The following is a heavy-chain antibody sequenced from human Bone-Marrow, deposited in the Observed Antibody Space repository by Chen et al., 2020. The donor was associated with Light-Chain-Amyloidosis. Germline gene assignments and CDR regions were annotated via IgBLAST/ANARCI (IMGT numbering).Heavy chain of an antibody. CDR3: ARRLETVTTPFDY. Sequence: QLQLQESGPGLVKPSETLSLTCTVSGGSISSSSYYWGWIRQPPGKGLEWIGSIYYSGSTYYNPSLKSRVTISVDTSKNQFSLKLSSVTAADTAVYYCARRLETVTTPFDYWGQGTLVTVSS. V-gene: IGHV4-39*01. CDR1: GGSISSSSYY. J-gene: IGHJ4*02. D-gene: IGHD4-17*01. CDR2: IYYSGST.